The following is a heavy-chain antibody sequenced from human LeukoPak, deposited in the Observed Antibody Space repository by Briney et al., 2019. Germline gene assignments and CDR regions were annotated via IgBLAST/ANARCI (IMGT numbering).Heavy chain of an antibody. D-gene: IGHD3-10*01. Sequence: GGSLRLSCAASGFTFSSYNMNWVRQAPGKGLEWVSYISNSGSSIYYAGSVGGRFTVSRDNAKTSLSLQMNSLRAEDTAVYYCVREGGSGSYSEYWGQGTLVTVSS. CDR1: GFTFSSYN. J-gene: IGHJ4*02. CDR2: ISNSGSSI. CDR3: VREGGSGSYSEY. V-gene: IGHV3-48*01.